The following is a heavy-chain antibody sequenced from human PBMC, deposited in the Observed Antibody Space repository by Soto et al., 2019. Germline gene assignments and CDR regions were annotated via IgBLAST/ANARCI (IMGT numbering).Heavy chain of an antibody. Sequence: ETLSLTCTVSAYPVNSGYNWGWIRQPPGKGLEWIASIYYSGSTYYNPSLKSRVTISVDTSKNQFSLRLTSVTAADTAMYFCARGRFAGSSGDWFDPWGQGTLVTVSS. D-gene: IGHD3-10*01. CDR2: IYYSGST. V-gene: IGHV4-38-2*02. J-gene: IGHJ5*02. CDR3: ARGRFAGSSGDWFDP. CDR1: AYPVNSGYN.